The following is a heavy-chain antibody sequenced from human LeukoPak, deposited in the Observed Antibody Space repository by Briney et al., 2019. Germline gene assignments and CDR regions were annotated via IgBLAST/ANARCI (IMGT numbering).Heavy chain of an antibody. J-gene: IGHJ5*02. CDR1: GYTFTGYY. V-gene: IGHV1-2*02. Sequence: GASVKVSCKASGYTFTGYYMHWVRQAPGQGLEWMGWINPNSGGTNYAQKFQGRVTITRNTSISTAYMELSSLRSEDTAVYYCARGHALRFLEWLRDWFDPWGQGTLVTVSS. D-gene: IGHD3-3*01. CDR2: INPNSGGT. CDR3: ARGHALRFLEWLRDWFDP.